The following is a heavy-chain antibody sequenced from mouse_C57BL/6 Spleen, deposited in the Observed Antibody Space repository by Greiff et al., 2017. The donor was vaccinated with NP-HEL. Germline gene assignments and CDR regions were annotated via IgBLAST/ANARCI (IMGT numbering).Heavy chain of an antibody. J-gene: IGHJ3*01. CDR3: ARDGVYGSSFFAY. Sequence: QVQLQQSGAELVKPGASVKISCKASGYAFSSYWMNWVKQRPGKGLEWIGQIYPGDGDTNYNGKFKGKATLTADKSSSTAYMQLSSLTSEDSAVYFCARDGVYGSSFFAYWGQGTLVTVSA. CDR2: IYPGDGDT. D-gene: IGHD1-1*01. CDR1: GYAFSSYW. V-gene: IGHV1-80*01.